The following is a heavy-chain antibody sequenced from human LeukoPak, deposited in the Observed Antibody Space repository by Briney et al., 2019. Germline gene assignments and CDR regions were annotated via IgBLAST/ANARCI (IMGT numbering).Heavy chain of an antibody. CDR3: ARAVRGLGDAFDI. V-gene: IGHV4-30-4*01. CDR2: IYYSGST. CDR1: GGSISSGDYY. J-gene: IGHJ3*02. Sequence: SETLSLTCTVSGGSISSGDYYWSWIRQPPGKGLEWIGYIYYSGSTYYNPSLKSRVTISVDTSKNQFSLKLSSVTAADTAVYYCARAVRGLGDAFDIWGQGTMATVSS. D-gene: IGHD3-10*01.